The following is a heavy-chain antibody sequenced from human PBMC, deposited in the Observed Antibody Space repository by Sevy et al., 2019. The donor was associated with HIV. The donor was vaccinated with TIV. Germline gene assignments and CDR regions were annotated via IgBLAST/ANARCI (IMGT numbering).Heavy chain of an antibody. CDR1: GGSFSGYY. CDR3: AREGYSLGMDV. J-gene: IGHJ6*02. V-gene: IGHV4-34*01. CDR2: INHNGST. D-gene: IGHD6-13*01. Sequence: SETLSLTCAVYGGSFSGYYWSWIRQPPGKALEWIGEINHNGSTNYNPSLKSRVTISADTSKNQFSLNLSSVTAADTAVYYCAREGYSLGMDVWGQGTTVTVSS.